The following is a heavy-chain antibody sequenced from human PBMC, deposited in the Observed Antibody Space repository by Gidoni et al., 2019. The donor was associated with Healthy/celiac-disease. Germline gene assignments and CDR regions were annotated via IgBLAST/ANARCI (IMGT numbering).Heavy chain of an antibody. J-gene: IGHJ4*02. V-gene: IGHV3-49*04. Sequence: EVQLVESGGGLVQPGRSLRLSCPASGFTFGDYAMSWVRQAPGKGLEWVGCIRSKAYGGTTEYAASVKGRFTISRDDSKSIAYLQMNSLKTEDTAVYYCTRGSYDILTGYRLDYWGQGTLVTVSS. CDR2: IRSKAYGGTT. D-gene: IGHD3-9*01. CDR1: GFTFGDYA. CDR3: TRGSYDILTGYRLDY.